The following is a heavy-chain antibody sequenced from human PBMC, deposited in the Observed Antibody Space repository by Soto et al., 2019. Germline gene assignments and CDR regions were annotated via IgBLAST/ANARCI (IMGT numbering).Heavy chain of an antibody. CDR1: GFTFNDAW. CDR3: TTGARSYGVFDY. J-gene: IGHJ4*02. Sequence: GGSLRLSCAASGFTFNDAWMNWVRQAPGKGLEWVGRIKSKTDGGTTDYTAPVKGRFTISRDASKDTLYLQMNSLKTEDTAVYYCTTGARSYGVFDYWGQGTLVTVSS. CDR2: IKSKTDGGTT. V-gene: IGHV3-15*07. D-gene: IGHD1-26*01.